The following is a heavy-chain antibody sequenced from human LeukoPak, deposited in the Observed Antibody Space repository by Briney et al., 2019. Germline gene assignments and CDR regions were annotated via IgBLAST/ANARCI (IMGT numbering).Heavy chain of an antibody. D-gene: IGHD2/OR15-2a*01. Sequence: PSETLSLTCLVSGASVSSSHWNWIRQFPGKGLEWIGCLSYTGKTDYNPSLTSRVTISLDTSKNQVSPKLRSVTAADTAVYYCSEGYFEPFDHWGQGTLVTVSS. V-gene: IGHV4-59*02. CDR2: LSYTGKT. CDR3: SEGYFEPFDH. J-gene: IGHJ4*02. CDR1: GASVSSSH.